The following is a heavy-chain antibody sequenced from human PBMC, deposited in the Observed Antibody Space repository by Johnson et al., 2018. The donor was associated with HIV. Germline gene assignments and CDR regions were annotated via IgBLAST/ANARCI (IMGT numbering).Heavy chain of an antibody. V-gene: IGHV3-30*04. D-gene: IGHD1-26*01. Sequence: QMQLVESGGGAVQPGRSLRLSCAASGFTFSSYPMHWVRQAPGKGLEWVAVISYDGSNKYYADSVKGRFTISRDNSKNTLYLQMNSLRAEDTAVYYCAREFGPWWEPNAAFDIWGRGTMVIVSS. CDR2: ISYDGSNK. CDR1: GFTFSSYP. J-gene: IGHJ3*02. CDR3: AREFGPWWEPNAAFDI.